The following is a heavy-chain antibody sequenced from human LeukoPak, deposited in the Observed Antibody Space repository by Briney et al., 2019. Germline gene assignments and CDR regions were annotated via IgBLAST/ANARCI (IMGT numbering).Heavy chain of an antibody. CDR3: ARINGDYLIDY. CDR2: IHHSGST. J-gene: IGHJ4*02. CDR1: IYSISGGYY. V-gene: IGHV4-38-2*01. Sequence: SETLSLTCAVSIYSISGGYYWGWIRQPPGKGLEWIGSIHHSGSTYYNPSLKSRVTISVDTSNNQFSLKLTSVTAADTALYYCARINGDYLIDYWGQGTLVTVSS. D-gene: IGHD4-17*01.